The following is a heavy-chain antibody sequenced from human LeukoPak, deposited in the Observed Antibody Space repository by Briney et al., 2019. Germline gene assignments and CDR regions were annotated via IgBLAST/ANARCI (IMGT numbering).Heavy chain of an antibody. Sequence: SVKVSCKASGGTFSSYAISWVRQAPGQGLEWMGGIIPIFGTANYAQKFQGRVTITADESMSTAYMELSSLRSEDTAVYYCARNSITGTTSDAFDIWGQGTMVTVSS. CDR3: ARNSITGTTSDAFDI. V-gene: IGHV1-69*13. D-gene: IGHD1-7*01. J-gene: IGHJ3*02. CDR1: GGTFSSYA. CDR2: IIPIFGTA.